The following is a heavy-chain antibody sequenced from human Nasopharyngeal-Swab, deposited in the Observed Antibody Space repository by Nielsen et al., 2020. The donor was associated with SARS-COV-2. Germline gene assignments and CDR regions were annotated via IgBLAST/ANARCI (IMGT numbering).Heavy chain of an antibody. CDR3: ARGFYGDYGYYFYY. D-gene: IGHD4-17*01. V-gene: IGHV4-34*01. Sequence: SETLSLTCAVYGGSFSGYYWSWIRQPPGKGLEWIGEINHSGSTNYNPSLKSRVTISVDTSKNQFSLKLSSVTAADTAVYYCARGFYGDYGYYFYYWGQGTLVTVSS. J-gene: IGHJ4*02. CDR2: INHSGST. CDR1: GGSFSGYY.